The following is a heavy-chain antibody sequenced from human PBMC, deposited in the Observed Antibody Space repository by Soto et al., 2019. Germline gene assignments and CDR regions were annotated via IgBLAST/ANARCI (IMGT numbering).Heavy chain of an antibody. CDR2: IYYSGST. CDR1: GGSISSGGYY. Sequence: PSETLSLTCTVSGGSISSGGYYWSWIRQHPGKGLEWIGYIYYSGSTYYNPSLKSRVNISVDKSKNQFSLKLSSVTAADTAVYYCARDLGGDYYDSSGYYSDYWGQGTLLTVSS. D-gene: IGHD3-22*01. J-gene: IGHJ4*02. CDR3: ARDLGGDYYDSSGYYSDY. V-gene: IGHV4-31*03.